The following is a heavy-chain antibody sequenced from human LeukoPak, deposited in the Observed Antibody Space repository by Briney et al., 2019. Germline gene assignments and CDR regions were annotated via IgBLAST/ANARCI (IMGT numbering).Heavy chain of an antibody. CDR2: INPNSGGT. CDR3: ARGSGYSSGWYAAAFDI. Sequence: ASVKVSCKASGYTFTGYYMHWVRQAPGQGLEWMGWINPNSGGTNYAQKSQGRVTMTRDTSISTAYMELSSLRSEDTAVYYCARGSGYSSGWYAAAFDIWGQGTMVTVSS. CDR1: GYTFTGYY. J-gene: IGHJ3*02. D-gene: IGHD6-19*01. V-gene: IGHV1-2*02.